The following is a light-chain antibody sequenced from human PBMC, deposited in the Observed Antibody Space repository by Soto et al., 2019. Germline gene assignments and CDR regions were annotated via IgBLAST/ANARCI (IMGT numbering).Light chain of an antibody. CDR1: SSNIGKNY. CDR3: GTWDSSLSGGV. CDR2: DND. V-gene: IGLV1-51*01. J-gene: IGLJ2*01. Sequence: QSALTQPPSVSAAPGQKVTISCSGSSSNIGKNYVSWYQQLPGTAPKLLIYDNDKRPSGIPDRFSGSKSGTSATLGITGLQTGDEADYYCGTWDSSLSGGVFGGGTKLTVL.